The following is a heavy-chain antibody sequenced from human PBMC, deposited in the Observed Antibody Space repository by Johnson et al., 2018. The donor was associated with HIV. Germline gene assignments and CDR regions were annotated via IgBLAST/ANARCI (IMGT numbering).Heavy chain of an antibody. D-gene: IGHD6-6*01. CDR1: GFTFSTYA. V-gene: IGHV3-30*04. CDR3: ATSGLTLGSSSSHAFDI. CDR2: ISYDGSNK. J-gene: IGHJ3*02. Sequence: QVQLVESGGGVVQPGRSLRLSCAASGFTFSTYAMHWVRQTPGKGLEWVAIISYDGSNKYYADSVKGRFTISRDNSKNTLSLQMNSLRAEDTAMYYCATSGLTLGSSSSHAFDIWGQGTMVTVSS.